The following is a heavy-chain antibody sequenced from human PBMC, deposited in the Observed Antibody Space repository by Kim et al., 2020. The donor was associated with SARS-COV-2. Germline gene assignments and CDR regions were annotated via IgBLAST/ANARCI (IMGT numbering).Heavy chain of an antibody. V-gene: IGHV1-24*01. CDR3: ATHNPRVAGTVWYFDL. D-gene: IGHD2-15*01. CDR2: FDPEDGET. Sequence: ASVKVSCKVSGYTLTELSMHWVRQAPGKGLEWMGGFDPEDGETIYAQKFQGRVTMTEDTSTDTAYMELSSLRSEDTAVYYCATHNPRVAGTVWYFDLWGRGTLVTVSS. CDR1: GYTLTELS. J-gene: IGHJ2*01.